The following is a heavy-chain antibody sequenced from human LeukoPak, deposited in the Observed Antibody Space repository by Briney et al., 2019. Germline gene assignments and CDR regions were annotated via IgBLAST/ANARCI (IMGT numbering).Heavy chain of an antibody. D-gene: IGHD1-26*01. CDR3: ALGEWELPVDY. CDR2: INPNSGGT. Sequence: ASVKVSCKVSGYTLTELSMHWVRQAPGQGLEWMGWINPNSGGTNYAQKFQGRVTMTRDTSISTAYMELSRLRSDDTAVYYCALGEWELPVDYWGQGTLVTVSS. CDR1: GYTLTELS. V-gene: IGHV1-2*02. J-gene: IGHJ4*02.